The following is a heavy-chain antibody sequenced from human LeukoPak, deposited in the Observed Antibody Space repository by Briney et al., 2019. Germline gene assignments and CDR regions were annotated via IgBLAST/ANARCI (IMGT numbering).Heavy chain of an antibody. CDR1: GGSIRSSSYY. CDR3: ARQVVTVAGTGYFDY. J-gene: IGHJ4*02. CDR2: IYYSGST. D-gene: IGHD6-19*01. Sequence: SETLSLTCTVSGGSIRSSSYYWGWIRQPPGKGLEWIGSIYYSGSTYYNASLKSRGTISVDTSKNQFSLKLNSVTAADTAVYFCARQVVTVAGTGYFDYWGQGTLVTVSS. V-gene: IGHV4-39*01.